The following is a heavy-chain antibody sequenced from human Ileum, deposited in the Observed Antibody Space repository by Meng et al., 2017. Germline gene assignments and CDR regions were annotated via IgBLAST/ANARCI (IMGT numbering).Heavy chain of an antibody. CDR2: INHSGST. D-gene: IGHD3-22*01. J-gene: IGHJ4*02. CDR1: GGFFSGYY. V-gene: IGHV4-34*01. CDR3: ARGGHDSSGYYSFDY. Sequence: QVHRLQRGAGLLKPSETLPLTCAVSGGFFSGYYWSWSRHPPRKGLEWIGEINHSGSTNYNPSLKSRVTISVDTSKNQFSLKLSSVTAADTAVYYCARGGHDSSGYYSFDYWGQGTLVTVSS.